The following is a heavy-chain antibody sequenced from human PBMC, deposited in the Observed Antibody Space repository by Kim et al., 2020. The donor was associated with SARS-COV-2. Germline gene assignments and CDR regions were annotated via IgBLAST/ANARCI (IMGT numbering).Heavy chain of an antibody. Sequence: SVKVSCKASGGTFSSYAISWVRQAPGQGLEWMGGIIPIFGTANYAQKFQGRVTITADESTSTAYMELSSLRSEDTAVYYCARLTMVRGVISRDYWGQGTLVTVSS. CDR2: IIPIFGTA. D-gene: IGHD3-10*01. CDR1: GGTFSSYA. V-gene: IGHV1-69*13. CDR3: ARLTMVRGVISRDY. J-gene: IGHJ4*02.